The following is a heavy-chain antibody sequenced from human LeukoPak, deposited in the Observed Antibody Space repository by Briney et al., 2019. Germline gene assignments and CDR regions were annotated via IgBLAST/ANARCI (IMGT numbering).Heavy chain of an antibody. CDR2: IYYSGST. J-gene: IGHJ2*01. D-gene: IGHD3-22*01. CDR1: GGSISSSSYY. V-gene: IGHV4-39*07. CDR3: ARGSEVVVYWYFDL. Sequence: SETLSLTCTVSGGSISSSSYYWGWIRQPPGKGLEWIGSIYYSGSTYYNPSLKSRVTISVDTSKNQFSLKLSSVTAADTAVYYCARGSEVVVYWYFDLWGRGTLVTVSS.